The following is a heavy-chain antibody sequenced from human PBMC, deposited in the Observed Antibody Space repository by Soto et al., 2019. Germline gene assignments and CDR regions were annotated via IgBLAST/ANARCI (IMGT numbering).Heavy chain of an antibody. J-gene: IGHJ4*02. Sequence: EVQLVESGGGLVQPGGSLRLSCAASGFTVSSNYMSWVRQAPGQGLEWVSVIYSGGSTNYADSVKGRFTISRDNSKNTLELQMNSLIVEDTAVYYCASGKSCGWYRFDYWGQGTLVTVSS. CDR1: GFTVSSNY. CDR2: IYSGGST. CDR3: ASGKSCGWYRFDY. V-gene: IGHV3-66*01. D-gene: IGHD6-19*01.